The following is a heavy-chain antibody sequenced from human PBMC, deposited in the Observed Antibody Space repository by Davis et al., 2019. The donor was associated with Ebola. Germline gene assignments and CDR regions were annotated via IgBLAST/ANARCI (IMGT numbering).Heavy chain of an antibody. CDR3: ARGAYYDSSGYYYY. V-gene: IGHV3-21*01. Sequence: GESLKISCAASGFTFSSYSMNWVRQAPGKGLEWVSSISSSSSYIYYADSVKGRFTISRDNAKNSLYLQMNSLRAEDTAVYYCARGAYYDSSGYYYYWGQGTLVTVSS. CDR2: ISSSSSYI. CDR1: GFTFSSYS. J-gene: IGHJ4*02. D-gene: IGHD3-22*01.